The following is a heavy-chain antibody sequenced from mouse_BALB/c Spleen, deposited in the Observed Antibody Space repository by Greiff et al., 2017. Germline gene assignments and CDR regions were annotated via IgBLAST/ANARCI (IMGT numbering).Heavy chain of an antibody. CDR2: INPESSTI. CDR3: ARPAYYGNPWFAY. CDR1: GFDFNRTW. J-gene: IGHJ3*01. Sequence: DVKLQESGGGLVQPGGSLKLSCAASGFDFNRTWMSWVRQAPGKGLEWIGEINPESSTINYAPSLKDKFIISRDNAKNTLYLQMSKVRSEDTDLYYCARPAYYGNPWFAYWGQGTLVTVSA. V-gene: IGHV4-1*02. D-gene: IGHD2-10*01.